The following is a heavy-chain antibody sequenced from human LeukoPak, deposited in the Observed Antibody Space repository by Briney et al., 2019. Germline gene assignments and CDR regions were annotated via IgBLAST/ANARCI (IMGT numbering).Heavy chain of an antibody. J-gene: IGHJ4*02. CDR1: GFTFNNAW. CDR2: IKSKNVGGTT. D-gene: IGHD7-27*01. V-gene: IGHV3-15*01. Sequence: GGSLRLSCAASGFTFNNAWMNWVRQAPGKGLEWVGRIKSKNVGGTTDYAAPVKGRFTISRDDSKSTLYLQLNSLKTEDSAVYYCTKDPPLTGGVYSAYWGQGTLVTVSS. CDR3: TKDPPLTGGVYSAY.